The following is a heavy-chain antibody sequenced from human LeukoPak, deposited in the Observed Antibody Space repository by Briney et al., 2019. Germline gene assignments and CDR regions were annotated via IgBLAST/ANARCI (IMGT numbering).Heavy chain of an antibody. V-gene: IGHV4-39*07. CDR3: AREMRSPRGGFDY. D-gene: IGHD3-10*01. Sequence: SETLSLTCTVSSGSISTTSYYWGWIRQPPGMGLEWIGSMYYSGSTHYNPFLKSRVTISVDTSKSQFSLILSSVTAADTAVYYCAREMRSPRGGFDYWDQGTLVTVSS. CDR1: SGSISTTSYY. J-gene: IGHJ4*02. CDR2: MYYSGST.